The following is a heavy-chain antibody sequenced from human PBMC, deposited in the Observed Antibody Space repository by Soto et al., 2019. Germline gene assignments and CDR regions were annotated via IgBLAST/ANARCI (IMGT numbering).Heavy chain of an antibody. D-gene: IGHD1-26*01. CDR3: ARDRLGSGSYDY. Sequence: SETLSLTCAVSGGSISSSTYSWNWIRQPPGKSLEWIGYIYHSGSTSYNPSLNSRVTISVDRSKNQFSLRLNSVTAADTAVYYCARDRLGSGSYDYWGQGTLVTVSS. CDR1: GGSISSSTYS. J-gene: IGHJ4*02. CDR2: IYHSGST. V-gene: IGHV4-30-2*01.